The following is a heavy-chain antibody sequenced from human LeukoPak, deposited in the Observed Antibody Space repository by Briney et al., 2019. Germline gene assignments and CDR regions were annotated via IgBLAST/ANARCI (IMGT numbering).Heavy chain of an antibody. CDR3: AKDRPNFHENSGHYYRLDGDS. D-gene: IGHD3-22*01. CDR2: MCGTAGCT. Sequence: GGSLTLSCQASGFTFYMYAMSWVRQAPGKGLEWVASMCGTAGCTFYPDSVKGRFTISRDNSKNVLYLRMNSLTAEDTAIYYCAKDRPNFHENSGHYYRLDGDSWGQGTLVTVSS. CDR1: GFTFYMYA. J-gene: IGHJ5*01. V-gene: IGHV3-23*01.